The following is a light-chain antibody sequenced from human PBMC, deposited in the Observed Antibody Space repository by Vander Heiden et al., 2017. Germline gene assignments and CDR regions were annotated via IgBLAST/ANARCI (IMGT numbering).Light chain of an antibody. CDR2: DAT. CDR1: EDINTH. V-gene: IGKV1-33*01. Sequence: DPEMTQSPSFRSASVGDRVTITCQAREDINTHLTWSQQKPGKAPKLLIYDATRLESGVPSRFSASGSGTDFSFTIASLQPEDVASYFCQQYVHVPPTFGPGTYLDLK. CDR3: QQYVHVPPT. J-gene: IGKJ2*01.